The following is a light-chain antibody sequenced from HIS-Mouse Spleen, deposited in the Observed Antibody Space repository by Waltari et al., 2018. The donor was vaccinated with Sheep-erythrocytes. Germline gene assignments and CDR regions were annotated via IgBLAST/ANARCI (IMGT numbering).Light chain of an antibody. CDR1: SSDVGSYNL. V-gene: IGLV2-23*01. CDR2: EGS. CDR3: CSYAGSSTPWV. J-gene: IGLJ3*02. Sequence: QSALTQPASVSGSPGQSITISCTGTSSDVGSYNLVSWYQQHPGKAPKIMIYEGSKRPSGVFIRFSGSKSGNTASRTISGLQAEDEADYYCCSYAGSSTPWVCGGGTKLTVL.